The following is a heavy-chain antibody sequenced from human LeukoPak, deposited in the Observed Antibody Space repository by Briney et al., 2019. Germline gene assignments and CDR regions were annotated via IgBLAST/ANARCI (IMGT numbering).Heavy chain of an antibody. V-gene: IGHV1-69*04. CDR3: ARGGVVPAAIDY. CDR2: IIPILGIA. J-gene: IGHJ4*02. D-gene: IGHD2-2*01. CDR1: GGTFSSYA. Sequence: SVKVSCKASGGTFSSYAISWVRQAPGQGLEWMGRIIPILGIANYAQKFQGRVTITADKSTSTAYMELSSPRSEDTAVHYCARGGVVPAAIDYWGQGTLVTVSS.